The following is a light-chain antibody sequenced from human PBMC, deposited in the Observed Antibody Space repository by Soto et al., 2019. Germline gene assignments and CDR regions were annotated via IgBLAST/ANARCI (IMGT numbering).Light chain of an antibody. CDR2: LDSDGSH. V-gene: IGLV4-69*01. CDR3: QTWGTGIHVV. J-gene: IGLJ2*01. CDR1: SGHSSYA. Sequence: QPVLTQSPSASASLGASVKLPCTLSSGHSSYAIAWHQQQPEKGPRYLMKLDSDGSHTKGDAIPDRFSGSSSGAERYLTISRLQSEDEADYYCQTWGTGIHVVFGGGTKLTVL.